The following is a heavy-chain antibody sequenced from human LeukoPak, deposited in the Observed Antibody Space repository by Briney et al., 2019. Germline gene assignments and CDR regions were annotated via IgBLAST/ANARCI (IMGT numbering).Heavy chain of an antibody. CDR2: INPSGGST. J-gene: IGHJ4*02. CDR3: ARDMRVRKDLDSSIWSRPLYYFDY. Sequence: ASVKVSCKASGYTFTGYYMHWVRQAPGQGLEWMGIINPSGGSTSYAQKFQGRVTMTRDMSTSTVYMELSSLRSEDTAVYYCARDMRVRKDLDSSIWSRPLYYFDYWGQGTRVTVSS. CDR1: GYTFTGYY. D-gene: IGHD3-22*01. V-gene: IGHV1-46*01.